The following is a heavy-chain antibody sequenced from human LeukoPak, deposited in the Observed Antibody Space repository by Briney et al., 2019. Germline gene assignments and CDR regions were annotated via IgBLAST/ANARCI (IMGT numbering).Heavy chain of an antibody. J-gene: IGHJ3*02. CDR3: VRLVGASGAFDI. D-gene: IGHD1-26*01. CDR1: GDSISSNNYF. V-gene: IGHV4-39*07. Sequence: KTSETLSLTCTVSGDSISSNNYFWAWIRQPPGNGLEWIASISYTGSTYYNPSLKSRVTISVDTSKNQFSLRLSSVAAADTALYYCVRLVGASGAFDIWGHGPTVTVSS. CDR2: ISYTGST.